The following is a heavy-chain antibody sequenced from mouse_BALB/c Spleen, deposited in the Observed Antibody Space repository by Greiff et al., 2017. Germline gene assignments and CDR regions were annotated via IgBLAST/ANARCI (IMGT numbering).Heavy chain of an antibody. CDR1: GFTFSSFG. Sequence: DVMLVESGGGLVQPGGSRKLSCAASGFTFSSFGMHWVRQAPEKGLEWVAYISSGSSTIYYADTVKGRFTISRDNPKNTLFLQMTSLRSEDTAMYYCARWGSRYWYFDVWGAGTTVTVSS. V-gene: IGHV5-17*02. CDR3: ARWGSRYWYFDV. CDR2: ISSGSSTI. J-gene: IGHJ1*01.